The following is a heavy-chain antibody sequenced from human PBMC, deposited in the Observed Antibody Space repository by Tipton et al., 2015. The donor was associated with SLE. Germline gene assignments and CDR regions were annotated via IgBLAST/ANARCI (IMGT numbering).Heavy chain of an antibody. D-gene: IGHD5-24*01. CDR2: IYFTGTT. J-gene: IGHJ4*02. Sequence: TLSLTCSVSGGSIISHYWTWIRQPPGKGLEWIGYIYFTGTTNYNPSLKSRVTISVDTSKNQFSLKLSSVTAADTALYYCAIYNLGRRYFDYWGRGALVTVSS. CDR3: AIYNLGRRYFDY. V-gene: IGHV4-59*11. CDR1: GGSIISHY.